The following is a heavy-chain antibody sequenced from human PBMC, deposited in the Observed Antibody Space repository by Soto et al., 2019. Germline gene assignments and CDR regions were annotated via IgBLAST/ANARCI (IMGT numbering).Heavy chain of an antibody. V-gene: IGHV4-61*08. D-gene: IGHD1-26*01. CDR1: CGSISSGGYY. CDR2: IYYSGST. CDR3: ARRYGGNFVY. J-gene: IGHJ4*02. Sequence: SETLSLTCTVSCGSISSGGYYWSWIRQPPGKGLGWIGYIYYSGSTNYNPSLKSRVTISVDTSKNQFSLKLSSVTAADTAVYYCARRYGGNFVYWGQGTLVTVSS.